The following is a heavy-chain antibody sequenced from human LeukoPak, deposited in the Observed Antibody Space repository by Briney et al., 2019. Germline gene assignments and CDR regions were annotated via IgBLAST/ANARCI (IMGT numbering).Heavy chain of an antibody. CDR2: INPSGGST. V-gene: IGHV1-46*01. CDR3: ARRKNGYDSRSYRRGWLDP. J-gene: IGHJ5*02. Sequence: ASVKVSCKASGYTFTSYYMHWVRQAPGQGLEWMGIINPSGGSTSYAQKFQGRVTMTRDMSTSTVYMELSSVTAADTAVYCARRKNGYDSRSYRRGWLDPWGQGTLVTVSS. CDR1: GYTFTSYY. D-gene: IGHD3-22*01.